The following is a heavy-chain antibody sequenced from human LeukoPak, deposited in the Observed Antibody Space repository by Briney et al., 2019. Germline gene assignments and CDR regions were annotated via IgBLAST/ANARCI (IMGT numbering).Heavy chain of an antibody. D-gene: IGHD2-8*01. CDR3: ARDNGEWRLNWFDH. J-gene: IGHJ5*02. Sequence: PGTSLRLSCAPSGFTFSSYGTHWVRQAPGKGLEWVALIWYDGSNKYYADSVKGRFTISRDNSKNTLYLQMNSLRADDTAVYYCARDNGEWRLNWFDHWGQGTLVTVSS. V-gene: IGHV3-33*01. CDR2: IWYDGSNK. CDR1: GFTFSSYG.